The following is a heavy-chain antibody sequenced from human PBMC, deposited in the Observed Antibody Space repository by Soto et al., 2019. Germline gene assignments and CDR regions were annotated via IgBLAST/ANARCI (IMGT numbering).Heavy chain of an antibody. CDR1: GFTFSSYA. V-gene: IGHV3-23*01. CDR3: AKGNSWSPALVLDI. D-gene: IGHD1-7*01. J-gene: IGHJ3*02. Sequence: GGSLRLSCAASGFTFSSYAMNWVRQAPGKGLEWVSAISGSGGSTYYADSVTGRFTISRDSSRNTLYLQMNSLRAEDTAVYFCAKGNSWSPALVLDIWGQGTMVTVSS. CDR2: ISGSGGST.